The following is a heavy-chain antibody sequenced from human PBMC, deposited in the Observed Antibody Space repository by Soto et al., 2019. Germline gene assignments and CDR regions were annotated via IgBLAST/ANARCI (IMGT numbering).Heavy chain of an antibody. D-gene: IGHD3-10*01. J-gene: IGHJ6*02. CDR2: ISSSSSYI. V-gene: IGHV3-21*01. CDR1: GFTFSSYS. Sequence: GGSLRLSCAASGFTFSSYSMNWVRQAPGKGLEWVSSISSSSSYIYYADSVKGRFTISRDNAKNSLYLQMKSLRAEETAVYYCARNWRFMVRGVSGLMDVWGQGSRVTVSS. CDR3: ARNWRFMVRGVSGLMDV.